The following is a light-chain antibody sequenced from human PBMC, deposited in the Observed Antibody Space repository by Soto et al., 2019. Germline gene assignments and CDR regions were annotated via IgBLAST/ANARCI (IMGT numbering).Light chain of an antibody. Sequence: QSALTQPASVSGSPGQSITISCTGTSSDVGGYNYVSWYQQHPGKAPKLMIYEVSNRPSGVSNRFSGSKSGNTASLTTSGFQAEDEADYYCSSYTSSSTLVFGTGTKLTVL. V-gene: IGLV2-14*01. CDR1: SSDVGGYNY. J-gene: IGLJ1*01. CDR2: EVS. CDR3: SSYTSSSTLV.